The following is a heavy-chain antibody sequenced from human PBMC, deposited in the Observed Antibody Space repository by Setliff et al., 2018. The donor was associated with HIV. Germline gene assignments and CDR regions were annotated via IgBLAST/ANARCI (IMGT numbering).Heavy chain of an antibody. V-gene: IGHV2-70*04. D-gene: IGHD2-21*01. CDR1: GFSLATSGLR. Sequence: GPTLVNPPQTLTLTCTFSGFSLATSGLRVSWIRQPPGKALEWLARIDWDDDKIYNTSLKTRLTISKDTSKNQVVLTVTDVDPVDTATYYCALSTSIYYYFDNWGQGTLVTVSS. CDR2: IDWDDDK. J-gene: IGHJ4*02. CDR3: ALSTSIYYYFDN.